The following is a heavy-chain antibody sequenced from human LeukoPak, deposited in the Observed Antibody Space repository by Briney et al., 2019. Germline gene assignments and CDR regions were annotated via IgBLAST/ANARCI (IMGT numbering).Heavy chain of an antibody. V-gene: IGHV3-43*02. J-gene: IGHJ4*02. CDR3: AKGTVDYDFWSGPNY. Sequence: GGSLRLSCAASGFTFDDYALHWVRQAPGKGLEWVSLIRGDGGSTYYADSVKGRFTISRDNSENSLYLQMNSLRTEHTALYYCAKGTVDYDFWSGPNYWGQGTLVTVSS. CDR2: IRGDGGST. D-gene: IGHD3-3*01. CDR1: GFTFDDYA.